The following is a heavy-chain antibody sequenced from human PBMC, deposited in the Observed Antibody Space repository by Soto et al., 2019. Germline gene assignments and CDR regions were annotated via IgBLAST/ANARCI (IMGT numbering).Heavy chain of an antibody. CDR3: AFILRYFVWSSPFDY. D-gene: IGHD3-9*01. J-gene: IGHJ4*02. CDR1: GFTFSSYA. Sequence: EVQLLESGGGLVQPGGSLRLSCAASGFTFSSYAMSWVRQAPGKGLEWVSAISGSGGSTYYADSVKGRFTISRDNSKNTRDLQRNSLRAEDTAVYYCAFILRYFVWSSPFDYWGQGTLVTVSS. CDR2: ISGSGGST. V-gene: IGHV3-23*01.